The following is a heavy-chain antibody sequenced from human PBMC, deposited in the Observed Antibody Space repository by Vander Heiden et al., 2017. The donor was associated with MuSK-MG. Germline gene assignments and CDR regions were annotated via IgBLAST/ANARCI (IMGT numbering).Heavy chain of an antibody. Sequence: QLQQSGPGLVTPSPTLSLTCPFSGDSVSSNSAAWNGVRQSPSRGIEWLGRTYYRSKWYSDYAVSVKSRITIKSDTSKNQFSLQLNSVTPEDTALYYCARMVGGAVDCWGQGTLVTVSS. J-gene: IGHJ4*02. CDR2: TYYRSKWYS. CDR1: GDSVSSNSAA. CDR3: ARMVGGAVDC. D-gene: IGHD2-15*01. V-gene: IGHV6-1*01.